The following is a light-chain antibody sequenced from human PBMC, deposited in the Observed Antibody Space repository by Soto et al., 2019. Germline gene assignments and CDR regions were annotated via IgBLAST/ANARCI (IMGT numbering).Light chain of an antibody. CDR3: QSYDNSLSGSWV. Sequence: QSVLTQPPSVSGAPGQGVTISCTGRSSNLGAGYDVHWYQQLPGAAPKLLIYANNKRPSGVLDRFSGSKSGTSASLAITGLQAEDEADYYCQSYDNSLSGSWVFGGGTKLTVL. CDR1: SSNLGAGYD. CDR2: ANN. V-gene: IGLV1-40*01. J-gene: IGLJ3*02.